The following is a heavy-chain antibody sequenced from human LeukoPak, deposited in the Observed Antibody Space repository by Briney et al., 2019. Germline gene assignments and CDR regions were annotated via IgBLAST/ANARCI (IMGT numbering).Heavy chain of an antibody. Sequence: GGSLRLSCAASGFTFSDYYMSWIRQAPGKGLEWVSYITSSSSYTNHADSVKGRFTISRDNAKNSLYLQMNSLRAEDTAVYYCAVQAPFSSDFDYWGQGTLVTVSS. CDR1: GFTFSDYY. D-gene: IGHD6-25*01. CDR2: ITSSSSYT. CDR3: AVQAPFSSDFDY. J-gene: IGHJ4*02. V-gene: IGHV3-11*06.